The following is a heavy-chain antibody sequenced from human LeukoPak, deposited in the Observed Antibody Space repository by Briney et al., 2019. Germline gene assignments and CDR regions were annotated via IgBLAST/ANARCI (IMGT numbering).Heavy chain of an antibody. CDR2: IKQDGSEK. CDR3: ARGGSYYASDY. D-gene: IGHD1-26*01. J-gene: IGHJ4*02. CDR1: GFTLSIYW. Sequence: GGSLRLSCAPSGFTLSIYWMSWVRPALGKGLEWVANIKQDGSEKYNADSVKGRFTTSRANAKNSLYLQMNSLRAEDTAVYYCARGGSYYASDYWGQGTLVTVSS. V-gene: IGHV3-7*01.